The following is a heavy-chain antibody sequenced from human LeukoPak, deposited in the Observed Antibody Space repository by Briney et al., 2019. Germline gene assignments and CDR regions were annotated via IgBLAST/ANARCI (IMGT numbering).Heavy chain of an antibody. J-gene: IGHJ4*02. Sequence: ASVEVSCKASGYTLTIYGISWGRQAPGQGLEWMGWISAYNGNTNYAQKLQRRVTMTTDTSTSTAYIELRSLRSDDTAVYYWARVRRYYYDSSGPADYWGQGTLVTVSS. CDR2: ISAYNGNT. V-gene: IGHV1-18*01. CDR3: ARVRRYYYDSSGPADY. CDR1: GYTLTIYG. D-gene: IGHD3-22*01.